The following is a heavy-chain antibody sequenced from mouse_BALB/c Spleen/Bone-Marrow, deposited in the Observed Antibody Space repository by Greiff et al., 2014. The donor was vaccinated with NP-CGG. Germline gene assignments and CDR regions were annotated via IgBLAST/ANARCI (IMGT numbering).Heavy chain of an antibody. CDR3: NGNYYAMDY. CDR2: IDPENGDT. Sequence: VQLQQSGAELVRSGASVKLSCTASGFNIKDYYMHWVKQRPEQGLEWIGWIDPENGDTEYAPKFQGMATMTADTSSNTAYLQLSSLTSEDTAVYYCNGNYYAMDYRGQGTSVTVSS. CDR1: GFNIKDYY. D-gene: IGHD2-1*01. J-gene: IGHJ4*01. V-gene: IGHV14-4*02.